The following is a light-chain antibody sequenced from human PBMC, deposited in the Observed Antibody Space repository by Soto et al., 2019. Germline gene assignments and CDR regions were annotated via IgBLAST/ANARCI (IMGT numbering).Light chain of an antibody. Sequence: QAVVTQPASVSGSPGQSITISCTGTSSDVGGYKYVSWYQQHPGKAPKLMIYEVSNRPSGVSNRFSGSKSDNTASLTISGLQAEDEADYYCSSYTSSSTYVFGTGTKLTVL. CDR1: SSDVGGYKY. J-gene: IGLJ1*01. V-gene: IGLV2-14*01. CDR3: SSYTSSSTYV. CDR2: EVS.